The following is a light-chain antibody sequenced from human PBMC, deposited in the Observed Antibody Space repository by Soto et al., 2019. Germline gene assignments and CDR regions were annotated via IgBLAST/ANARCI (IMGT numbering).Light chain of an antibody. J-gene: IGKJ4*01. Sequence: EIVLTQSPGTLSLSPGERATLSCRASQSVSRSYLAWYQQKPGQAPRLLIYGASSRATGIPDRFSGSGSGTDFTLTISRLEPEDCAVYYCQQYGSSPLLTFGGGTNVDIK. CDR1: QSVSRSY. CDR3: QQYGSSPLLT. CDR2: GAS. V-gene: IGKV3-20*01.